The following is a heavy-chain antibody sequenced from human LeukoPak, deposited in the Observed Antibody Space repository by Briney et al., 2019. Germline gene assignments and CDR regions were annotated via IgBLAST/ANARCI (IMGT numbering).Heavy chain of an antibody. D-gene: IGHD5-12*01. J-gene: IGHJ4*02. CDR3: CAXVAXFXXXVDY. Sequence: PGGSLRLSCAASGFTFDDYAMHWVRQAPGKGLEWVSGISWNSGSIGYADSVKGRFTISRDNAKNSLYLQMNSLRAEDTALYYCCAXVAXFXXXVDYWGQGTLVTVSS. V-gene: IGHV3-9*01. CDR2: ISWNSGSI. CDR1: GFTFDDYA.